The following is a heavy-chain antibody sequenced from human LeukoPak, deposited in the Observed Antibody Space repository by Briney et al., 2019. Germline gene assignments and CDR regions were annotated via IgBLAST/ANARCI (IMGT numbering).Heavy chain of an antibody. Sequence: SVKVSCKASGGTFSSYAISWVRQAPGHGLEWMGGIIPIFGTANYAQKFQGRVMITADESTSTAYMELSSLRSEDTAVYYCARDRHSVAVAGMPFYYPVVDFDIWGQGTMVTVSS. V-gene: IGHV1-69*13. CDR3: ARDRHSVAVAGMPFYYPVVDFDI. J-gene: IGHJ3*02. CDR2: IIPIFGTA. D-gene: IGHD6-19*01. CDR1: GGTFSSYA.